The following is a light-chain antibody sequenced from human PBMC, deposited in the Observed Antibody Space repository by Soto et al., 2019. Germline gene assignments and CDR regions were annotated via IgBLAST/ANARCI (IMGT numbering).Light chain of an antibody. CDR3: TAWDYSLNGRL. V-gene: IGLV1-44*01. CDR1: TSNIGSNA. CDR2: SND. Sequence: QSALTQPPSASGTPGQRVTFSCSGSTSNIGSNAVNWYQQLPGTAPKLLIYSNDRRPSGVPDRFSGSKSGTSASLAISGLHSEDEADYYCTAWDYSLNGRLFGGGTKLTVL. J-gene: IGLJ2*01.